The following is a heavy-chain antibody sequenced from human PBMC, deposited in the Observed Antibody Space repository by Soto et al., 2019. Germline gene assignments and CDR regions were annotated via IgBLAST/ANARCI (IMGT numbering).Heavy chain of an antibody. CDR3: ARDAGMVRGVILWFDP. Sequence: QVQLVQSGAEVKKPGASVKVSCKASGYTFTSYAMHWVRQAPGQRLEWMGWINAGNGNTKYSQKFQGRVTITRDTSASTAYMELSSLRSEDTDVYYCARDAGMVRGVILWFDPWGQGTLVTVSS. J-gene: IGHJ5*02. D-gene: IGHD3-10*01. V-gene: IGHV1-3*01. CDR1: GYTFTSYA. CDR2: INAGNGNT.